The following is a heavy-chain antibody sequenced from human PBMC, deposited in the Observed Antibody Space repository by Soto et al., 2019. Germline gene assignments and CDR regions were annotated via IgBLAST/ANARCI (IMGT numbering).Heavy chain of an antibody. J-gene: IGHJ6*02. CDR1: GGSINSHDHY. D-gene: IGHD1-26*01. V-gene: IGHV4-31*03. CDR2: IYRSGST. Sequence: SETLSLTCIVSGGSINSHDHYWSWIRQLPGKGLEWIGHIYRSGSTSYNPSLKSRLAISIDTSQNQFSLSLSSVTAADTAVYFCARDKGGELLKGSGXDVXGQGTTVT. CDR3: ARDKGGELLKGSGXDV.